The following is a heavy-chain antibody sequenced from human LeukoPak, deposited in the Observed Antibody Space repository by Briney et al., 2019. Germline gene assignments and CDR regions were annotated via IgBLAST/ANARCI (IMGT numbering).Heavy chain of an antibody. D-gene: IGHD5-18*01. CDR1: GYTFTCYY. CDR2: IIPILGIA. CDR3: AREWIQLLEVADV. V-gene: IGHV1-69*04. J-gene: IGHJ6*02. Sequence: GASVTVSCKSSGYTFTCYYMHWVRQAPGQGREWMGRIIPILGIANYAQKFQGRVTITADKSTSTAYMELSSLRSEDTAVYYCAREWIQLLEVADVWGQGTTVTVSS.